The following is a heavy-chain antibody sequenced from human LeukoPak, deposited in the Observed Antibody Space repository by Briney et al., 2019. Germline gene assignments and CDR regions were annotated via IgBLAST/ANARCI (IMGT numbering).Heavy chain of an antibody. CDR2: LYTSGST. Sequence: PSETLSLTCTGSGVSTTTSFWSWIRQPAGKGLEWIGLLYTSGSTDYNPSLKSRVSMSLDTSKSQLSLELNSVTAADTAVYFCARGPGALTQETFDMWGQGTLVTVSS. D-gene: IGHD2-21*02. CDR3: ARGPGALTQETFDM. V-gene: IGHV4-4*07. J-gene: IGHJ3*02. CDR1: GVSTTTSF.